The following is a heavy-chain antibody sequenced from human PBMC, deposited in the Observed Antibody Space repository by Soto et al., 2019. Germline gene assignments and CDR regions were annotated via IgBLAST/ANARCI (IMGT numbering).Heavy chain of an antibody. V-gene: IGHV3-23*01. CDR3: AKDGGYSYGYSPRYYYGMDV. CDR1: GFTFSSYA. J-gene: IGHJ6*02. CDR2: ISGSGGST. D-gene: IGHD5-18*01. Sequence: GGSLRLSCAASGFTFSSYAMSWVRQAPGKGLEWVSAISGSGGSTHYADSVKGRFTISRDNSKNTLYLQMNSLRAEDTAVYYCAKDGGYSYGYSPRYYYGMDVWGQGTTVTVSS.